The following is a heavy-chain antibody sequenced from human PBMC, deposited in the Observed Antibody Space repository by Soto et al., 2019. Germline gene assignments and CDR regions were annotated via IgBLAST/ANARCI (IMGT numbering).Heavy chain of an antibody. J-gene: IGHJ4*02. CDR3: ARDLHGAPYY. CDR1: GYTFTSYG. D-gene: IGHD4-17*01. Sequence: QVQLVQSGAEVKKPGASVKVSCKASGYTFTSYGIRWVRQAPGQGLEWMGWISAYNGNTNYAQKRHGQVTMHQAQPTSTAYRALRRLPSDGATGYSCARDLHGAPYYSGQGALVTVCS. CDR2: ISAYNGNT. V-gene: IGHV1-18*01.